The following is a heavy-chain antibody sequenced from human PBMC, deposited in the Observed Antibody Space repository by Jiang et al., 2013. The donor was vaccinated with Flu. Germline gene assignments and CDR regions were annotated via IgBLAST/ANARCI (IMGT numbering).Heavy chain of an antibody. CDR2: INPSGGST. D-gene: IGHD2-21*01. Sequence: SGAEVKKPGASVKVSCKASGYTFTSYYMHWVRQAPGQGLEWMGIINPSGGSTSYAQKFQGRVTMTRDTSTSTVYMELSSLRSEDTAVYYCARDARAYCGGDCPPDYWGQGTLVTVSS. CDR3: ARDARAYCGGDCPPDY. CDR1: GYTFTSYY. J-gene: IGHJ4*02. V-gene: IGHV1-46*01.